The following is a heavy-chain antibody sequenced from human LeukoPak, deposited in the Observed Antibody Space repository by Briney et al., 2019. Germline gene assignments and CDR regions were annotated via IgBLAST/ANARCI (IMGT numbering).Heavy chain of an antibody. CDR2: IYNSGST. CDR3: ARDVGRDYYMDV. CDR1: GGSISTGTYY. J-gene: IGHJ6*03. D-gene: IGHD1-26*01. Sequence: PSETLSLTCTVSGGSISTGTYYWGWIRQPPGKGLEWIGSIYNSGSTYYNPSLKSRVTISVDTSKNQFSLKLSSVTAADTAVYYCARDVGRDYYMDVWGKGTTVTVSS. V-gene: IGHV4-39*07.